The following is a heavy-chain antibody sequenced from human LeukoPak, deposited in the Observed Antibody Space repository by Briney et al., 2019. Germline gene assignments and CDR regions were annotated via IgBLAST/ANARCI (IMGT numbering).Heavy chain of an antibody. J-gene: IGHJ3*02. Sequence: PGGSLRLSCAASGFTVSSNYMSWVRQAPGKGLEWVSVIYSGGSTYYADSVKGRFTISRDNSKNTLYLQMNSLRAEDTAVYYCARDRSDYVWGSYRMDAFDIWGQGTMVTVSS. V-gene: IGHV3-66*01. CDR3: ARDRSDYVWGSYRMDAFDI. CDR2: IYSGGST. D-gene: IGHD3-16*02. CDR1: GFTVSSNY.